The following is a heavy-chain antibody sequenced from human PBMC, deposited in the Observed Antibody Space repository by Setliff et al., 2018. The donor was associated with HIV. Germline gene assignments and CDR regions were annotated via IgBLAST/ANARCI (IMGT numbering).Heavy chain of an antibody. Sequence: SETLSLTCTVSGGSINGTSYYWGWIRQPPGNGLEWIGSIYHTGSTYYKPSLKSRVIISVDTSKNQFSLKLSSVTAADTAVYYCGRIPYGSGSFGWFDPWGRGTLVTVSS. D-gene: IGHD3-10*01. CDR2: IYHTGST. CDR3: GRIPYGSGSFGWFDP. CDR1: GGSINGTSYY. J-gene: IGHJ5*02. V-gene: IGHV4-39*07.